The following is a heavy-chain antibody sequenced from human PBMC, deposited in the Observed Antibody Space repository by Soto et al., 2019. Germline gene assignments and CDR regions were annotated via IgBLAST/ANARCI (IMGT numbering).Heavy chain of an antibody. V-gene: IGHV4-59*01. D-gene: IGHD1-1*01. J-gene: IGHJ6*03. CDR2: IYYSGST. Sequence: PSETLSLTCTVSGVSISSYYWSWIRQPPGKGLEWIGYIYYSGSTNYNPSLKSRVTISVDTSKNQFSLKLSSVTAADTAVYYCAREEERGLMDVWGKGTTVTVSS. CDR3: AREEERGLMDV. CDR1: GVSISSYY.